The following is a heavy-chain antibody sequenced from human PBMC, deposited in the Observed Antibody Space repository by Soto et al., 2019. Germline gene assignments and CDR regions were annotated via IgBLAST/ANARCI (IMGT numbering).Heavy chain of an antibody. J-gene: IGHJ4*02. CDR1: GFTFSSYA. V-gene: IGHV3-23*01. CDR3: AKVGGPLTSSPWLDY. Sequence: EVQLLESGGGLVQPGGSLRLSCAASGFTFSSYAMSWVRQAPGKGLEWVSAISGSGGSTYYADSVKGRFTISRDNSXXTLYLQMNSLRAEDTAVYYCAKVGGPLTSSPWLDYWGQGTLVTVSS. D-gene: IGHD3-16*01. CDR2: ISGSGGST.